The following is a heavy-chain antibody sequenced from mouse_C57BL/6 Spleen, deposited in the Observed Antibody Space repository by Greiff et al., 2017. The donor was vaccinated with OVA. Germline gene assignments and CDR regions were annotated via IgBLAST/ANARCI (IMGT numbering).Heavy chain of an antibody. J-gene: IGHJ3*01. Sequence: EVQLVESGGDLVKPGGSLKLSCAASGFTFSSSGMSWVRQTPDKRLAWVATLSSGGSYTYYLDSVKGRFTISRDNAKNTLYLQMSSLKSEDTAMYYCARHVGDDYCRAYWGQGTLVTVSA. CDR2: LSSGGSYT. D-gene: IGHD2-4*01. V-gene: IGHV5-6*01. CDR1: GFTFSSSG. CDR3: ARHVGDDYCRAY.